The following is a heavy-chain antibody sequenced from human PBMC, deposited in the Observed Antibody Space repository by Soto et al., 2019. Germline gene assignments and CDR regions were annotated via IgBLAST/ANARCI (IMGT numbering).Heavy chain of an antibody. CDR1: GGSLTDYY. Sequence: SETLSLTCAVYGGSLTDYYWSWIRQPPGKGLEWIGETNDRGVTNYNPSLKSRVTISVDTSNNQFSLKMNSVTAADTAVYYFARGGGGPARYWGQGIPVTVSS. CDR3: ARGGGGPARY. J-gene: IGHJ4*02. V-gene: IGHV4-34*01. D-gene: IGHD2-15*01. CDR2: TNDRGVT.